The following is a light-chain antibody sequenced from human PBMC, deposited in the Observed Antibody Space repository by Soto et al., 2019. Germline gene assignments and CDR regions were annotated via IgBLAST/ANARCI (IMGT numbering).Light chain of an antibody. Sequence: VLTHSPAALSLSPGYRATLSFRASQSLTSYLAWYQQKPGQAPRLLIYDVSNRATGIPARFSGSGSGTDFTLTISSLEPEDFAVYYCQQRNNWPITFGQGTRLEIK. J-gene: IGKJ5*01. CDR3: QQRNNWPIT. CDR2: DVS. V-gene: IGKV3-11*01. CDR1: QSLTSY.